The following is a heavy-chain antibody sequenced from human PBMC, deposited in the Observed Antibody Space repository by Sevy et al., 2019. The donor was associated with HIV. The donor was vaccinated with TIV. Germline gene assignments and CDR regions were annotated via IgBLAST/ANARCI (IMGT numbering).Heavy chain of an antibody. CDR3: ATRSPIAAAGTTALDY. J-gene: IGHJ4*02. Sequence: SETLSLTCAVYGGSFSGYYWSWIRQPPGKGLEWIGEINHSGSTNYNPSLKSRVTISVDTSKNQFSLKLSSVTAADTAVYYCATRSPIAAAGTTALDYWGQGTLVTVSS. D-gene: IGHD6-13*01. CDR1: GGSFSGYY. V-gene: IGHV4-34*01. CDR2: INHSGST.